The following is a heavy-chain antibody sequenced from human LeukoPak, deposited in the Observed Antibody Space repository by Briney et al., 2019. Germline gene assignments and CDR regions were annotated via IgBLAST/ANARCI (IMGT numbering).Heavy chain of an antibody. V-gene: IGHV3-23*01. D-gene: IGHD6-19*01. CDR2: ISGSDDNT. Sequence: GGSLRLSCVASGFTFSSYAMSWVRQAPGKGLEWVTGISGSDDNTYYADSVKGRFTISRDNSKNTLYLQMNSLRAEDTAVYYCAKDRWLGRYYYYYGMDVWGQGTTVTVS. CDR3: AKDRWLGRYYYYYGMDV. CDR1: GFTFSSYA. J-gene: IGHJ6*02.